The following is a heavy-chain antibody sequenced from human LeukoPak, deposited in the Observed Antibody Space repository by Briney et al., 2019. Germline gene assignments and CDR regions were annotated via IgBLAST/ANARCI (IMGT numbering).Heavy chain of an antibody. CDR3: ARGGYCSSTSCLTYFDY. J-gene: IGHJ4*02. V-gene: IGHV1-69*02. CDR2: IIPILGIA. D-gene: IGHD2-2*01. CDR1: GGTFSSYT. Sequence: SVKVSCKASGGTFSSYTISWVRQAPGQGLEWMGRIIPILGIANYAQKFQGRVTITADKSTRTGYMELSSLRSEDTAVYYCARGGYCSSTSCLTYFDYWGQGTLVTVSS.